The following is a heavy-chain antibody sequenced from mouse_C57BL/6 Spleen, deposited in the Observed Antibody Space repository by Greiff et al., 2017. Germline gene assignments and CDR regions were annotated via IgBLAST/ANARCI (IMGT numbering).Heavy chain of an antibody. CDR1: GYTFTSYW. CDR2: IHPNSGST. CDR3: ARRGGYDRVYFDY. D-gene: IGHD2-2*01. V-gene: IGHV1-64*01. J-gene: IGHJ2*01. Sequence: QVQLQQSGAELVKPGASVKLSCKASGYTFTSYWMHWVKQRPGQGLEWIGMIHPNSGSTNYNEKFKSKATLTVDKSSSTAYMQLSSLTSEDSAVYYCARRGGYDRVYFDYWGQGTTLTVSS.